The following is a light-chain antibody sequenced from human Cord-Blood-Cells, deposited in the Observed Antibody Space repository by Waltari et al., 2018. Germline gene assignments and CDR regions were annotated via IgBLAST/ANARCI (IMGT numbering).Light chain of an antibody. CDR1: SSDDGGSNY. Sequence: QSALTQPRSVSGSPGQSVTISCTGTSSDDGGSNYVPWYQQHPGKAPKLMIYYVSKRPSGVPYRFSGSKSGNTASLTISGLQAEDEADYYCCSYAGSYTYVFGTGTKVTVL. CDR2: YVS. CDR3: CSYAGSYTYV. J-gene: IGLJ1*01. V-gene: IGLV2-11*01.